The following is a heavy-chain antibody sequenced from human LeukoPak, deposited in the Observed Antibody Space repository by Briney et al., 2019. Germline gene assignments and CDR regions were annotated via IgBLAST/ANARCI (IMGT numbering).Heavy chain of an antibody. D-gene: IGHD1-26*01. CDR1: GFTFSNYW. J-gene: IGHJ4*02. CDR2: ISYDGSNK. Sequence: GGSLRLSCAASGFTFSNYWMSWVRQAPGKGLEWVAVISYDGSNKYYADSVKGRFTISRDNSKNTLYLQMNSLRAEDTAVYYCARDAESWELLSLLDYWGQGTLVTVSS. CDR3: ARDAESWELLSLLDY. V-gene: IGHV3-30-3*01.